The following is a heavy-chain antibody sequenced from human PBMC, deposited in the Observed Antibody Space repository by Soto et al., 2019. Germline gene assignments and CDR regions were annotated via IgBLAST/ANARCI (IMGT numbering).Heavy chain of an antibody. CDR1: GGSIANGAYY. CDR2: IYYSGTT. V-gene: IGHV4-39*01. CDR3: VRTHTGVAGAFDY. D-gene: IGHD2-15*01. J-gene: IGHJ4*02. Sequence: QLQLQASGPGLVQPSETLSLTCTVSGGSIANGAYYWNWICQSPGKGLEWIGNIYYSGTTYYNPSLESPLTISVDASKNQFSLRLSSVTAADTAVYYCVRTHTGVAGAFDYWGQGTLVTVSS.